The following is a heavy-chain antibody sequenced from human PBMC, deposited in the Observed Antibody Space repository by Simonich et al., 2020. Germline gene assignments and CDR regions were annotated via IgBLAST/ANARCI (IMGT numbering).Heavy chain of an antibody. J-gene: IGHJ6*02. CDR1: GFTFSSYE. CDR3: ARDFRLQLVEIGTYYYYGMDV. Sequence: EVQLVESGGGLVQPGGSLRLSCAASGFTFSSYEMNWVRQAPGKGLEWVSYISSSGSTIYYADSVKGRVTNSIDNAKNSLYLQMNSLRAEDTAVYYCARDFRLQLVEIGTYYYYGMDVWGQGTTVTVSS. D-gene: IGHD6-6*01. CDR2: ISSSGSTI. V-gene: IGHV3-48*03.